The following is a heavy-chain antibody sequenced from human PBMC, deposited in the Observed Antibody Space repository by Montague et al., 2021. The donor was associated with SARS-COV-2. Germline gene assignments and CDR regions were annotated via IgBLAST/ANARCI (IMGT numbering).Heavy chain of an antibody. CDR1: GFSLNTSGEG. V-gene: IGHV2-5*02. D-gene: IGHD4-17*01. CDR3: ARYGDYGSWFDP. CDR2: IYWDDDK. J-gene: IGHJ5*02. Sequence: VKPTQTLTLTCTFSGFSLNTSGEGVGWVRQPPGKALEWLALIYWDDDKRYSPSLKSRSTISKDTTKNEVVLTVANMDPVDTATYYCARYGDYGSWFDPWGQGTQVTVSS.